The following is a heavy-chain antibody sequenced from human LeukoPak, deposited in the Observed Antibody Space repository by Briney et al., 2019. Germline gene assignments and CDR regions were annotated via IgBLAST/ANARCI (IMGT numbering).Heavy chain of an antibody. CDR2: ISSSGSTI. D-gene: IGHD3-10*01. V-gene: IGHV3-11*04. CDR1: GFTFSDYY. CDR3: ARDSYSRVALYLYGYFDY. Sequence: PGGSLRLSCAASGFTFSDYYMSWIRQAPGKGLEWVSYISSSGSTIYYADSVKGRFTISRDNAKNSLYLQMNSLRAEDTAVYYCARDSYSRVALYLYGYFDYWGQGTLVTVSS. J-gene: IGHJ4*02.